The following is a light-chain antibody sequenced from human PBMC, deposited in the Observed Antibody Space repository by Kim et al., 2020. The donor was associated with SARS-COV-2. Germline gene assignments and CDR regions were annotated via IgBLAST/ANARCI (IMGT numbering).Light chain of an antibody. CDR3: SSYTTSGSFVV. V-gene: IGLV2-14*03. CDR1: SSDIGDYYY. J-gene: IGLJ2*01. Sequence: QSFTISCTGTSSDIGDYYYVSWYQQLPGKAPKLIIYDVNKRPSGVSSRFSGSRSGTTASLTISGLQAEDEADYYCSSYTTSGSFVVFGGGTQLTVL. CDR2: DVN.